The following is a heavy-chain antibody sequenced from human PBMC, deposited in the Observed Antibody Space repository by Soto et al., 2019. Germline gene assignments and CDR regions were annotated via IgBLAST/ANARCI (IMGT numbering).Heavy chain of an antibody. CDR2: IYYSGAST. Sequence: LSLTCAVSAGSISSGGYSCSWIRQPPGKGLEWIGSIYYSGASTYYADSVKGRFTISRDNSKNSLYVQMNSLRAEDTAIYYCAKCPSAGYDAFDIWGQGTVVTVSS. V-gene: IGHV3-23*01. J-gene: IGHJ3*02. CDR1: AGSISSGGYS. CDR3: AKCPSAGYDAFDI. D-gene: IGHD3-9*01.